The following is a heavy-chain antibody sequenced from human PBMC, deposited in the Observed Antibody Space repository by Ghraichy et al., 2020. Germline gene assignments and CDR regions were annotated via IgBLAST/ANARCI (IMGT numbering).Heavy chain of an antibody. CDR1: GGSISSSSYY. J-gene: IGHJ4*02. CDR3: ARLEYYDILAGYYIPSYFDH. V-gene: IGHV4-39*01. D-gene: IGHD3-9*01. CDR2: MYYSGST. Sequence: SETLSLTCTVSGGSISSSSYYWGWIRQPPGKGLEWIGNMYYSGSTYHNPSLKSRVTISVDTPKNQFSMKLTSGTAADTAVYYCARLEYYDILAGYYIPSYFDHWGQGTLVTVSS.